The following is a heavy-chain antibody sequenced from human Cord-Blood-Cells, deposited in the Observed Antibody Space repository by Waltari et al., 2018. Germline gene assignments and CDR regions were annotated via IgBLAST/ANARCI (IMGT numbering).Heavy chain of an antibody. D-gene: IGHD3-22*01. Sequence: QVQLQESGPGLVKPSETLSLTCAVSGYSISSGYYWGWIRQPPGKGLEWIGSIYHSGGTEYNPALKSRVTIAVDRSKNQFCRKLGSGTAAGTAVYYCASGRDSWYCDRWGRGTRVTVSS. V-gene: IGHV4-38-2*01. CDR2: IYHSGGT. CDR1: GYSISSGYY. J-gene: IGHJ2*01. CDR3: ASGRDSWYCDR.